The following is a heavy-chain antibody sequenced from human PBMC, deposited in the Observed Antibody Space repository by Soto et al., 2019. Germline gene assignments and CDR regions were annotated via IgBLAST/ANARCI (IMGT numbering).Heavy chain of an antibody. CDR1: GFSLSSTRVA. D-gene: IGHD6-19*01. Sequence: QITLKESGPTLVKRTQTLTLTCTFSGFSLSSTRVAVGWTRQPPGKALEWLALIYWDDDKRYSPFLKSRLTITKDTSKNQVVLTMTNMDPVDTATYYCAHSVVAGLGYYFDYWGQGTLVTVSS. J-gene: IGHJ4*02. CDR2: IYWDDDK. CDR3: AHSVVAGLGYYFDY. V-gene: IGHV2-5*02.